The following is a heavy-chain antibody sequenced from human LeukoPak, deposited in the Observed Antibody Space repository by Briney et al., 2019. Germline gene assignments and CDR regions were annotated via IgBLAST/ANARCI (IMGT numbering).Heavy chain of an antibody. V-gene: IGHV3-13*01. Sequence: PGGSLRLSCAASGFTFSNNDMHWVRQGPGKGLEWVSAIDTTGDTYYPGSVKGRFTISRENAKNTLYLQMNSLRVGDTAVYYCARGSTTVAFEIWGQGTMVSVSS. D-gene: IGHD1-26*01. CDR1: GFTFSNND. CDR2: IDTTGDT. J-gene: IGHJ3*02. CDR3: ARGSTTVAFEI.